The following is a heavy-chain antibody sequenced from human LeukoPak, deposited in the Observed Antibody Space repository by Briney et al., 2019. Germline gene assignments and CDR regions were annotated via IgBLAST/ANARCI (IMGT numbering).Heavy chain of an antibody. V-gene: IGHV1-69*05. CDR2: IMPLFNTA. CDR1: GGTFSSYS. Sequence: SVTVSCKASGGTFSSYSITWVRQAPGQGLEWMGGIMPLFNTANYAQQFQGRVTITTDESTSTAYMELSSLRVEDTAMYYCARVDRYHYYLDVWGKGTTVTVSS. CDR3: ARVDRYHYYLDV. J-gene: IGHJ6*03.